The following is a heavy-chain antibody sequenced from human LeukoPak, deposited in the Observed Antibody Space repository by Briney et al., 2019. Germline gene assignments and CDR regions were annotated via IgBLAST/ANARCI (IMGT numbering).Heavy chain of an antibody. CDR3: AKGSFDV. J-gene: IGHJ3*01. CDR2: INTGETT. V-gene: IGHV3-23*01. Sequence: GSLSLSCAASGFHVGTYAMSWVRQAPGRGLEWVSCINTGETTFYADSVKGRFTISRDNSNLYLYVTSLRDEDTALYYCAKGSFDVWGQGTVVIVSS. CDR1: GFHVGTYA.